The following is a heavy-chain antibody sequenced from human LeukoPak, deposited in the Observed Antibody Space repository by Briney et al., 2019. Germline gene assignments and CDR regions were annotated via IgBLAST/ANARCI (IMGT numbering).Heavy chain of an antibody. Sequence: GESLKISCKGSGYSFTSYWIGWVRQMPGKGLEWMGIIYPGDSDTRYSPSFQGQVTISADKPISTAYLQWSSLKASDTAMYYCAIRGSLVSDYYYGMDVWGQGTTVTVSS. V-gene: IGHV5-51*04. D-gene: IGHD3-16*01. CDR3: AIRGSLVSDYYYGMDV. CDR2: IYPGDSDT. J-gene: IGHJ6*02. CDR1: GYSFTSYW.